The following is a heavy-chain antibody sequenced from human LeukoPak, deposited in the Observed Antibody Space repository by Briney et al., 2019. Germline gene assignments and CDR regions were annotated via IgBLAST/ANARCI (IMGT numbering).Heavy chain of an antibody. CDR2: IYWNDDK. J-gene: IGHJ4*02. Sequence: SGPTLVKPTQTLTLTCTFSGFSLSTSGVGVGWIRQPPGKALEWLALIYWNDDKRYSPSLKSRLTITKDTSKNQVVLTMTNMDPVDTATYYCARTFRRPYYFDYWGQGTLVTVSS. CDR3: ARTFRRPYYFDY. V-gene: IGHV2-5*01. CDR1: GFSLSTSGVG.